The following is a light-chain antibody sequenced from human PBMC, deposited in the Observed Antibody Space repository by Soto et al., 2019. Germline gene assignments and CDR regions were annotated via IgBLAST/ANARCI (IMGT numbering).Light chain of an antibody. CDR1: QSVSSNN. Sequence: DIVLTQSPGTLSLSPGERATLSCRASQSVSSNNLAWYQQKPGQAPRLLIYGASRRATGIPDRFSGSGSGTDFTLTISTLEPEDFAVYYCQHYGSSPLFTFGPGTKVDI. CDR2: GAS. CDR3: QHYGSSPLFT. V-gene: IGKV3-20*01. J-gene: IGKJ3*01.